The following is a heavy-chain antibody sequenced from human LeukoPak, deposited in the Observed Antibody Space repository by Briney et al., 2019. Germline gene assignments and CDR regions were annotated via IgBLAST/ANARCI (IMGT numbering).Heavy chain of an antibody. J-gene: IGHJ6*03. V-gene: IGHV1-2*02. CDR2: INPNSGGT. CDR1: GYTFTSYY. CDR3: ARVGYCSSTSCYTPKDYYYYYMDV. D-gene: IGHD2-2*02. Sequence: ASVKDSCKASGYTFTSYYMHWVRQAPGQGLEWMGWINPNSGGTNYVQKFQGRVTMTRDTSISTAYMELSRLRSDDTAVYYCARVGYCSSTSCYTPKDYYYYYMDVWGKGTTVTVSS.